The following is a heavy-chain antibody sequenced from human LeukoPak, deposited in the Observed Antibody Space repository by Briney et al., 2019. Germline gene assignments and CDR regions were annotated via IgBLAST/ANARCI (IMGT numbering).Heavy chain of an antibody. J-gene: IGHJ4*02. CDR1: GGSISSNSYS. V-gene: IGHV4-61*02. CDR3: ARGLINYDFWSGYFYFDY. D-gene: IGHD3-3*01. Sequence: PSETLSLTCTVSGGSISSNSYSWSWIRQPAGKGLEWIGRIYTSGSTNYNPSLKSRVTISVDTSKNQFSLKLSSVTAADTAVYYCARGLINYDFWSGYFYFDYWGQGTLVTVSS. CDR2: IYTSGST.